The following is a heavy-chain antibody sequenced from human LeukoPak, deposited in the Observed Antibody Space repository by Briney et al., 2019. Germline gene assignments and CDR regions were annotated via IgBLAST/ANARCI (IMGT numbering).Heavy chain of an antibody. D-gene: IGHD6-13*01. CDR1: GYSFTNYD. V-gene: IGHV1-8*01. Sequence: ASVKVSCKASGYSFTNYDLNWVRQATGQGLEWIGWLNPNTGHTDLAQKFQGRVTMTRNTSIDTAYMEVHSLRSEDTAVYYCVRESGHSSTWQEGFNGMDVWGQGTTVTVSS. CDR3: VRESGHSSTWQEGFNGMDV. J-gene: IGHJ6*02. CDR2: LNPNTGHT.